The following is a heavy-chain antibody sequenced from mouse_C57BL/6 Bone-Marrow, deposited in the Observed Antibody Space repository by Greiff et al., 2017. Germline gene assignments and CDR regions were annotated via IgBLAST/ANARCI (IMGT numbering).Heavy chain of an antibody. D-gene: IGHD2-4*01. V-gene: IGHV1-64*01. J-gene: IGHJ3*01. CDR3: ARSGDYRWFAY. Sequence: VQLQQPGAELVKPGASVKLSCKASGYTFTSYWMHWVKQRPGQGLEWIGMIHPNSGSTNYNEKFKSKATLTADKSSSTAYMQFSSLTSEDSAIYYCARSGDYRWFAYWGQGTLVTVSA. CDR2: IHPNSGST. CDR1: GYTFTSYW.